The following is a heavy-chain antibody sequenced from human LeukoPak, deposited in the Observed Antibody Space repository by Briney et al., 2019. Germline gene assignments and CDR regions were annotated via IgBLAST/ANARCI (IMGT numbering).Heavy chain of an antibody. Sequence: GGSLRLSCAASGFSFSDSGMDWVRHVPGRGLEWVSTIYPTAERTFYADSVRGRFTTSRDNSKNMVFLQMNSLTAEDTAIYYCARDQPHAASWFDPWGQGTLVTVSS. CDR3: ARDQPHAASWFDP. D-gene: IGHD2-2*01. CDR2: IYPTAERT. J-gene: IGHJ5*02. CDR1: GFSFSDSG. V-gene: IGHV3-23*01.